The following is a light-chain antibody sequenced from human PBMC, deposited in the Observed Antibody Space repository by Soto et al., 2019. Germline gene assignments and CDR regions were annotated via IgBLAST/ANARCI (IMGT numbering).Light chain of an antibody. Sequence: SALTQPASVSGSPGQSITISCTGTSSDVGLYDYVSWYQQHPGKAPKLMIYEVTKRPSGVPDRFSGSKSGNTASLTVSGLQAEDEADYYCSSYAGSNNFVFGTGTKVTVL. CDR2: EVT. CDR1: SSDVGLYDY. J-gene: IGLJ1*01. CDR3: SSYAGSNNFV. V-gene: IGLV2-8*01.